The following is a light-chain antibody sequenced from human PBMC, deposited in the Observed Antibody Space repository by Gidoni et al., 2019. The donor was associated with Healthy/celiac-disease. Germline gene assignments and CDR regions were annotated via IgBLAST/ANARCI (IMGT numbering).Light chain of an antibody. CDR2: DVS. V-gene: IGLV2-11*01. CDR3: CSYAGSYTL. CDR1: SSDVNGYNY. Sequence: QSALTQPRSVSGSPGQSVTISCTGTSSDVNGYNYVSWYQQHPGKAPKPMIYDVSKRPSGVPDRFSGSKSGNTASLTISGLQAEDEADYYCCSYAGSYTLFGGGTKLTVL. J-gene: IGLJ3*02.